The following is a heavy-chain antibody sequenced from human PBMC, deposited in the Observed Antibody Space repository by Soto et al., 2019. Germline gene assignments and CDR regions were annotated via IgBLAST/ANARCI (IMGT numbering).Heavy chain of an antibody. V-gene: IGHV4-39*01. Sequence: PSETLSLTCTVSGGSISSSSYYWGWIRQPPGKGLEWIGSIYYSGSTYYNPSLKSRVTISVDTSKNQFSLKLSSVTAADTAVYYCASLYCSSTSCYVFHSDYYYYYMDAWGKGTTVTVSS. CDR3: ASLYCSSTSCYVFHSDYYYYYMDA. CDR1: GGSISSSSYY. J-gene: IGHJ6*03. D-gene: IGHD2-2*01. CDR2: IYYSGST.